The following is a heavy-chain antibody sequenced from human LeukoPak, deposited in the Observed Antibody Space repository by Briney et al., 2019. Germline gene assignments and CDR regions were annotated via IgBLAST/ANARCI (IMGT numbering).Heavy chain of an antibody. J-gene: IGHJ4*02. CDR3: ARLGSIAAPKGDY. CDR1: GGSISSSSYY. V-gene: IGHV4-39*01. Sequence: SETLSLTCTVSGGSISSSSYYWGWIRQPPGKGLEWIGSIYYSGSTYYNPSLKSRVTISVDTSKNQFSLKLSSETAADTAVYYCARLGSIAAPKGDYWGQGTLVTVSS. D-gene: IGHD6-6*01. CDR2: IYYSGST.